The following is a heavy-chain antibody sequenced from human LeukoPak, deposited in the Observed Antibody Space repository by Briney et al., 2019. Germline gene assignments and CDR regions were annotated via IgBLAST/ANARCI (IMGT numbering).Heavy chain of an antibody. V-gene: IGHV3-30*18. CDR1: GFTFSSYG. CDR3: AKDLRSPSRIQLWQYYYYYGMDV. Sequence: GSLRLSCAASGFTFSSYGMHWVRQAPGKGLEWVAVISYDGSNKYYADSVKGRFTISRDNSKNTLYLQMNSLRAEDTAVYYCAKDLRSPSRIQLWQYYYYYGMDVWGQGTTVTVSS. D-gene: IGHD5-18*01. J-gene: IGHJ6*02. CDR2: ISYDGSNK.